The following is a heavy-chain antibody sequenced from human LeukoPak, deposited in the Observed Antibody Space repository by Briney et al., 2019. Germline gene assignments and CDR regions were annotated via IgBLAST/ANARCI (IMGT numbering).Heavy chain of an antibody. V-gene: IGHV3-7*01. J-gene: IGHJ1*01. Sequence: GGSLRLYSTASGFTFSGYWMTWVRQAPGKGLEWVADINSDGSAGYYVDSVRGRFTISRDSGKRSVYLQMNSLRVDDTAVYYCANYGGDVGGWGQGTLLTVSS. CDR3: ANYGGDVGG. D-gene: IGHD4-23*01. CDR2: INSDGSAG. CDR1: GFTFSGYW.